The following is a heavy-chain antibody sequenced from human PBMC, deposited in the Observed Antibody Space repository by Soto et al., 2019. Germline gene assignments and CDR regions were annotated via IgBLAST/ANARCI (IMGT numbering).Heavy chain of an antibody. Sequence: QLQLQESGPGLVKPSETLSLTCTVSGGSISSSSYYWGWIRQPPGKGLEWIGSIYYSGSTYYNPSLKCRVPXSXDXTKNPFPRKLSSVTAADTAVYYCARLVYDSSGYRPGWGQGTLVTVSS. CDR2: IYYSGST. D-gene: IGHD3-22*01. CDR1: GGSISSSSYY. J-gene: IGHJ4*02. V-gene: IGHV4-39*01. CDR3: ARLVYDSSGYRPG.